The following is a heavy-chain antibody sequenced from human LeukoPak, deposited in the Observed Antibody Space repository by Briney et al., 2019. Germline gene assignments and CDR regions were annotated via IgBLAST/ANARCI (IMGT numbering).Heavy chain of an antibody. J-gene: IGHJ6*02. V-gene: IGHV3-48*01. CDR1: GFTFSSYS. Sequence: GGSLRLSCAASGFTFSSYSMNWVRQAPGKGLEWVSYISSSSSTIYYADSVKGRFTISRDNSKNTLYLQMNSLRAEDTAVYYCARDYGSGSFINYYYYYGMDVWGQGTTATVSS. CDR2: ISSSSSTI. CDR3: ARDYGSGSFINYYYYYGMDV. D-gene: IGHD3-10*01.